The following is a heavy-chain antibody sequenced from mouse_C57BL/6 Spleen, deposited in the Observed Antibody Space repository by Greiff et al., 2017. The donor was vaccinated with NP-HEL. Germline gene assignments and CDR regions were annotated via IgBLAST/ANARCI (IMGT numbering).Heavy chain of an antibody. CDR1: GYTFTSYW. CDR3: ARVITTVADYAMDY. D-gene: IGHD1-1*01. Sequence: VQLQQPGAELVKPGASVKLSCKASGYTFTSYWMHWVKQRPGQGLEWIGMIHPNSGSTNYNEKFKSKATLTVDKSSSTAYMQLSSLTSEDSAVYYCARVITTVADYAMDYWGQGTSVTVSS. J-gene: IGHJ4*01. V-gene: IGHV1-64*01. CDR2: IHPNSGST.